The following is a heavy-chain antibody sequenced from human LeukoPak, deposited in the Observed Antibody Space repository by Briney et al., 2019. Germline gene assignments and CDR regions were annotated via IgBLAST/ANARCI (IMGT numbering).Heavy chain of an antibody. Sequence: ASETLSLTCSVTGASISSDYWSWIRQAPGKGLEWIGYIYYTGSTNYNPSLKSRVNISADTSMNQFSLKLKSASAADTAVYYCARGSFDGSAYYYDYWGQGTLVTVSS. CDR1: GASISSDY. J-gene: IGHJ4*02. V-gene: IGHV4-59*01. CDR3: ARGSFDGSAYYYDY. D-gene: IGHD3-22*01. CDR2: IYYTGST.